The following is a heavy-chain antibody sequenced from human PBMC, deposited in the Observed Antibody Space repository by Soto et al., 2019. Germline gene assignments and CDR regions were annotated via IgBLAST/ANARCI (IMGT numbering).Heavy chain of an antibody. Sequence: PSVKGSCKASGYTFTSYYMHWGRQAPGQGLEWMGIINPSGGSTSYAQKFQGRVTMTRDTSTSTVYMELSSLRSEDTAVYYCARDLMITFGGVIAAYGMDVWGQGTTVTVSS. J-gene: IGHJ6*02. V-gene: IGHV1-46*01. D-gene: IGHD3-16*02. CDR2: INPSGGST. CDR3: ARDLMITFGGVIAAYGMDV. CDR1: GYTFTSYY.